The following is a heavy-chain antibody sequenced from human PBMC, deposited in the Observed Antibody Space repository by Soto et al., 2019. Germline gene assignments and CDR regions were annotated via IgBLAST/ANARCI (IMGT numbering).Heavy chain of an antibody. CDR2: ISAYNGNT. Sequence: ASVKGSCKASGYPFTSYGISWVRQAPGQGLEWMGWISAYNGNTNYAQKLQGRVTMTTDTSTSTAYMELRSLRSDDTAVYYCAGMNYYDSSGYYYFDYWGQGTLVTVSS. J-gene: IGHJ4*02. D-gene: IGHD3-22*01. V-gene: IGHV1-18*04. CDR1: GYPFTSYG. CDR3: AGMNYYDSSGYYYFDY.